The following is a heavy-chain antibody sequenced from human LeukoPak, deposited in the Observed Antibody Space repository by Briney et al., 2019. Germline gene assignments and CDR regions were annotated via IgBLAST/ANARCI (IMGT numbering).Heavy chain of an antibody. D-gene: IGHD3-10*01. CDR2: INPSGGST. CDR1: GYTFTNQY. Sequence: APAKASCTASGYTFTNQYIQSVRRAPGQGLEWMGIINPSGGSTYYAQRFQGRITLPRDTSTSTVYMELRSLRSEGTAIYYCARESGTRWFDPWGQGTLVTVSS. CDR3: ARESGTRWFDP. V-gene: IGHV1-46*01. J-gene: IGHJ5*02.